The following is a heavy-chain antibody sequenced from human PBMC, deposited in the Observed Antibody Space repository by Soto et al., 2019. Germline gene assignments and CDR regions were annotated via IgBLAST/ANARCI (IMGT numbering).Heavy chain of an antibody. Sequence: GGSLRLSCAASGFTFSRNSMNWVRQAPGKGLEWVSSISCSSTYIYYADSVKGRFTISRDNAKNSLYLQMNRLRAEDTFVYYCARDEEVVVAATDFDYWGQGTLVTVSS. V-gene: IGHV3-21*01. D-gene: IGHD2-15*01. CDR1: GFTFSRNS. CDR3: ARDEEVVVAATDFDY. CDR2: ISCSSTYI. J-gene: IGHJ4*02.